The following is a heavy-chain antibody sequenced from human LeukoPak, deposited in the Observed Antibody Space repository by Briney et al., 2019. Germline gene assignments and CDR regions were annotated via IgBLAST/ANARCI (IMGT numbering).Heavy chain of an antibody. V-gene: IGHV4-30-4*08. Sequence: SETLSLTSTVSGGSISSGDYYWSWIRQPPGKGLEWIGYIYYSGSTYYNPSLKSRVTISVDTSKNQFSLKLSSVTAADTAVYYCARTVVATPYYYYYYMDVWGKGTTVTVSS. D-gene: IGHD5-12*01. CDR2: IYYSGST. J-gene: IGHJ6*03. CDR1: GGSISSGDYY. CDR3: ARTVVATPYYYYYYMDV.